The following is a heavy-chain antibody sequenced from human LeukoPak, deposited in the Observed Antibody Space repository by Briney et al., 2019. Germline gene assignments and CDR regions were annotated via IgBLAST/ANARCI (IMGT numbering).Heavy chain of an antibody. V-gene: IGHV3-11*01. CDR3: ARSYSSGWKSYYYMGV. Sequence: GGSLRLSCAASGFTFSDYYMSWIRQAPGKGLEWVSYISSSGSTIYYADSVKGRFTISRDNAKNSLYLQMNSLRAEDTAVYYCARSYSSGWKSYYYMGVWGKGTTVTVSS. D-gene: IGHD6-19*01. CDR1: GFTFSDYY. J-gene: IGHJ6*03. CDR2: ISSSGSTI.